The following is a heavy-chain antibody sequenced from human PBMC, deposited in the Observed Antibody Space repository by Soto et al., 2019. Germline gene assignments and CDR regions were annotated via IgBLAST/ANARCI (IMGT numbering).Heavy chain of an antibody. CDR3: ARVLGDHEEGQFDC. CDR2: IYHSGTT. J-gene: IGHJ4*02. Sequence: QVHLQESGPGLVKPSQTLSLTCRVSGGSISSGHYYWSWIRHHPGKALEWLGFIYHSGTTSYNPSLEGRITISADSSENQFSLNLTSATAADTAMYYCARVLGDHEEGQFDCWGQGTLVTVSS. CDR1: GGSISSGHYY. V-gene: IGHV4-31*03. D-gene: IGHD2-21*02.